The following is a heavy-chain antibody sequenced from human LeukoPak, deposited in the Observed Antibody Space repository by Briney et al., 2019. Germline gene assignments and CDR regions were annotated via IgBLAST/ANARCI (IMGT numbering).Heavy chain of an antibody. CDR1: GFTFSSYW. D-gene: IGHD3-3*01. Sequence: PGGSLRLSCAASGFTFSSYWMTWVRQAPGKGLEWVSAISGSGGSTYYADSVKGRFTISRDNSKNTLYLQMNSLRAEDTAVYYCAGTYDFWSGYPYNYWGQGTLVTVSS. V-gene: IGHV3-23*01. CDR2: ISGSGGST. J-gene: IGHJ4*02. CDR3: AGTYDFWSGYPYNY.